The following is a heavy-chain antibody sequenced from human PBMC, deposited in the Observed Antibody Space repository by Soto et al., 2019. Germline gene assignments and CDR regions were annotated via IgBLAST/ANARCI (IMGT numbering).Heavy chain of an antibody. CDR3: AREKRYCSSTSCPGGRVFDP. J-gene: IGHJ5*02. D-gene: IGHD2-2*01. CDR2: IYHSGST. V-gene: IGHV4-4*02. CDR1: DGSISSSNW. Sequence: SETLSLTCAVSDGSISSSNWWSWVRQPPGKGLEWIGEIYHSGSTNYNPSLKSRVTISVDKSKNQFSLKLSSVTAADTAVYYCAREKRYCSSTSCPGGRVFDPWGQGTLVTVSS.